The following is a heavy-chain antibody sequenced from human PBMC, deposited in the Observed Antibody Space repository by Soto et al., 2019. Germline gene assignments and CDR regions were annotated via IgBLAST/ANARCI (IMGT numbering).Heavy chain of an antibody. Sequence: QVQLVQSGAEEKKPGASVKVSCKASGYTFTSYAMHWVRQAPGQRLEWMGWINAGNGNTKYSQKFQGRVSITRETSASTVYMELSSLRSEDTAVYYWARSSGYYLIDDYWGQGTLVTVSS. V-gene: IGHV1-3*05. CDR2: INAGNGNT. CDR1: GYTFTSYA. J-gene: IGHJ4*02. D-gene: IGHD3-22*01. CDR3: ARSSGYYLIDDY.